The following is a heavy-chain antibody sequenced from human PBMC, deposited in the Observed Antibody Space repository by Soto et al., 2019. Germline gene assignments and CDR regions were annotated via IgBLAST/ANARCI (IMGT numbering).Heavy chain of an antibody. Sequence: QVQLVQSGAEVKKPGASVKVSCKASGYTFTSYGISWVRQAPGQGLEWMGWISAYNGNTNYAQKLQGRVTMTTDTSTSTAYRELRSLRSDDTAVYYCARVWGPYDSSGYYDYWGQGTLVTVSS. D-gene: IGHD3-22*01. CDR3: ARVWGPYDSSGYYDY. J-gene: IGHJ4*02. V-gene: IGHV1-18*01. CDR1: GYTFTSYG. CDR2: ISAYNGNT.